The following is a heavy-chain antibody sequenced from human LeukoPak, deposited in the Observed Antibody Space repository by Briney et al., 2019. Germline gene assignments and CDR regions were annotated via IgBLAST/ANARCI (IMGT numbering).Heavy chain of an antibody. CDR1: GFTFSSYG. CDR2: IWYDGSNK. D-gene: IGHD6-13*01. Sequence: GRSLRLSCAASGFTFSSYGMHWVRQAPGKGLEWVAVIWYDGSNKYYADSVKGRFTISRDNSENTLYLQMNSLRAEDTAVYYCARDLIAAAGTSWGQGTLVTVSS. V-gene: IGHV3-33*01. J-gene: IGHJ5*02. CDR3: ARDLIAAAGTS.